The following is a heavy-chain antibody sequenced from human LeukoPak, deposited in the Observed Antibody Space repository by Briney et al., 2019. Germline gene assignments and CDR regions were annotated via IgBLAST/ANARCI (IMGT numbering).Heavy chain of an antibody. D-gene: IGHD6-19*01. CDR1: GYTFTSYA. Sequence: GASVKVSCKASGYTFTSYAMNWVRQAPGQGLEWMGWINTNTGNPTYAQGFTGRFVFSLDTSVSTAYLQISSLKAEDTAVYYCARDSSLGGYSSGWYSWFDPWGQGTLVTVSS. J-gene: IGHJ5*02. CDR3: ARDSSLGGYSSGWYSWFDP. V-gene: IGHV7-4-1*02. CDR2: INTNTGNP.